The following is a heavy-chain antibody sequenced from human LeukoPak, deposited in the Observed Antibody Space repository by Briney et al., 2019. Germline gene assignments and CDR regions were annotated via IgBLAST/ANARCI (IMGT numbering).Heavy chain of an antibody. Sequence: GGSLRLSCAASGFSFSDYTLNWVRQAPGKGLEWVSAISGSGGSTYYADSVKGRFTISRDNSKNTLYLQMNSLRAEDTAVYYCAKRRGSSWYQDIEYWGQGTLVTVSS. CDR2: ISGSGGST. CDR1: GFSFSDYT. D-gene: IGHD6-13*01. V-gene: IGHV3-23*01. J-gene: IGHJ4*02. CDR3: AKRRGSSWYQDIEY.